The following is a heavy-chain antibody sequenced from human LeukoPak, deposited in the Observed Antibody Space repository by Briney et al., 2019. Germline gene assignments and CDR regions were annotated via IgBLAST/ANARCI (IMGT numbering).Heavy chain of an antibody. Sequence: PSQTLSLTCAVSGGSISSGGYSWSWIRQPPGKGLEWIGYIYHSGSTYYNPSLKSRVTISVDRSKNQFSLKLSSVTAADTAVYYCARAVGRYGDHGVDPWGQGTLVTVSS. V-gene: IGHV4-30-2*01. CDR3: ARAVGRYGDHGVDP. CDR2: IYHSGST. CDR1: GGSISSGGYS. J-gene: IGHJ5*02. D-gene: IGHD4-17*01.